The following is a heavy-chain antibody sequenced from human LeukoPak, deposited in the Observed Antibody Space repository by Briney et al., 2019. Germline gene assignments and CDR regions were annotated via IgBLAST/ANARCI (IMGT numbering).Heavy chain of an antibody. CDR2: ISAYNGNT. Sequence: ASVKVSCKASGYTFTSYGISWVRQAPGQGLEWMGWISAYNGNTNYAQKLQGRVTMTTDTSTSTAYMELRSLRSDDTAVYYCAREAPAAAVHYGMDVWGKGTTVTVSS. CDR3: AREAPAAAVHYGMDV. D-gene: IGHD2-2*01. V-gene: IGHV1-18*04. CDR1: GYTFTSYG. J-gene: IGHJ6*04.